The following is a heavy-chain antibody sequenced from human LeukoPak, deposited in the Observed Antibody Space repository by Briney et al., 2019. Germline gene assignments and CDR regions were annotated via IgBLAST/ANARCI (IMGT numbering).Heavy chain of an antibody. CDR1: GLTFSDYY. CDR2: ISSSSSYT. Sequence: GGSLRLSCAASGLTFSDYYMSWIRQAPGKGLEWVSYISSSSSYTNYADSVKGRFTISRDNAKNSLYLQMNSLRAEDTAVYYCARAHPYWGRYYFDYWGQGTLVTVSS. V-gene: IGHV3-11*06. D-gene: IGHD3-16*01. J-gene: IGHJ4*02. CDR3: ARAHPYWGRYYFDY.